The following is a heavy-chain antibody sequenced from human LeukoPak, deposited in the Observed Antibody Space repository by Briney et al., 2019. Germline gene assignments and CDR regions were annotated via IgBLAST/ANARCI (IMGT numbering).Heavy chain of an antibody. CDR3: ARDPPRGDFWSGAGRYYFDY. Sequence: GGSLRLSCAASGFTLSSYTMNWVRQAPGKGLEWVSYSSWSSSTIYYADSVKGRFAISRDNAKNSLYLQMNSLRAEDTAVYYCARDPPRGDFWSGAGRYYFDYWGQGTLVTVSS. D-gene: IGHD3-3*01. J-gene: IGHJ4*02. CDR1: GFTLSSYT. V-gene: IGHV3-48*01. CDR2: SSWSSSTI.